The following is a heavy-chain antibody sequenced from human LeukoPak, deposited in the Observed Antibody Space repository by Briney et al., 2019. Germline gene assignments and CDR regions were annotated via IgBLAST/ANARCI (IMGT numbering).Heavy chain of an antibody. CDR3: ARHATTVTVYYFVY. V-gene: IGHV4-38-2*01. CDR1: GCPISSGYY. J-gene: IGHJ4*02. Sequence: SETLSLTCAVSGCPISSGYYWGWIRQPPGKGLEWIGSIYHSGSTYYNPSLKSRVTISVDTSKNQFSLKLSSVTAADTAVYYCARHATTVTVYYFVYWGQGTLVTVSS. D-gene: IGHD4-17*01. CDR2: IYHSGST.